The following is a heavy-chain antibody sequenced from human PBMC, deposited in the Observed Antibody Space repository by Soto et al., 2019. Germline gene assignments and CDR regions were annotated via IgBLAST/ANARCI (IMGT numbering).Heavy chain of an antibody. D-gene: IGHD1-26*01. Sequence: GGSLRLYCTASGFTFGDYAMSWFRQAPGKGLEWVGFIRSKAYGGTTEYAASVKGRFTISRDDSKSIAYLQMNSLKTEDTAVYYCTRAPEVWELLIESASFYYYGMDVWGQGTTVTVSS. CDR1: GFTFGDYA. CDR3: TRAPEVWELLIESASFYYYGMDV. V-gene: IGHV3-49*03. CDR2: IRSKAYGGTT. J-gene: IGHJ6*02.